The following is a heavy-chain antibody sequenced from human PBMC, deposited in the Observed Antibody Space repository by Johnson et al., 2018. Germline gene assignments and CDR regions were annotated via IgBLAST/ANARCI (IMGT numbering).Heavy chain of an antibody. Sequence: VQLVQSGGGLVQPGRSLRLSCAASGFTFDDYAMHWVRQAPGKGLEWVSGISWNSGRIGYADSVKGRFTIARNNSKNTLYLQMNSLRAEDTAVYYCAKDPYYYGSGSYWSYYYYMDVWCKGTTVTVSS. CDR1: GFTFDDYA. D-gene: IGHD3-10*01. J-gene: IGHJ6*03. V-gene: IGHV3-9*01. CDR3: AKDPYYYGSGSYWSYYYYMDV. CDR2: ISWNSGRI.